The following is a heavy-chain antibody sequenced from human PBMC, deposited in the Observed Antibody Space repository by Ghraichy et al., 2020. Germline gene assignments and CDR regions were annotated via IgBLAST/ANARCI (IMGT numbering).Heavy chain of an antibody. Sequence: SETLSLTCTVSGGSFSSPDSYWGWIRQPPGKGLEWIAHIYYSGTSYYNPALRSRVSISVDTSKKQFSLRLSSVTAADTATYYCARRFCDGGARYNGYYFDFWGQGTLVTVPS. D-gene: IGHD2-8*02. CDR3: ARRFCDGGARYNGYYFDF. J-gene: IGHJ4*02. CDR2: IYYSGTS. V-gene: IGHV4-39*01. CDR1: GGSFSSPDSY.